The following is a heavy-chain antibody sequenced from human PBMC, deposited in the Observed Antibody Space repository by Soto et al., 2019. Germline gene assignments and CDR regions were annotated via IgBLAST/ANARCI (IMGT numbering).Heavy chain of an antibody. CDR2: ISYDGSNK. V-gene: IGHV3-30*18. D-gene: IGHD4-17*01. CDR3: AKDDYGGNPTDV. Sequence: GGSLRLSCAASGFTFSSYGTHWVRQAPGKGLEWVAVISYDGSNKYYADSVKGRFTISRDNSKNTLYLQMNSLRAEDTAVYYCAKDDYGGNPTDVWGQGTTVTVSS. J-gene: IGHJ6*02. CDR1: GFTFSSYG.